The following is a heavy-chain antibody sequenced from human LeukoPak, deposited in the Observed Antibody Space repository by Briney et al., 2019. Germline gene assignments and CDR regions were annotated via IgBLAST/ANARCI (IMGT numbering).Heavy chain of an antibody. V-gene: IGHV1-69*05. CDR1: GGTFSSYA. CDR2: IIPIFGTA. CDR3: ARDPNRYAAAHAFEY. J-gene: IGHJ4*02. Sequence: SVKVSCKASGGTFSSYAISWVRQAPGQGLEWKGGIIPIFGTANYAQKFQGRVTITTDESTSTAYMELSSLRSEDTAVYYCARDPNRYAAAHAFEYWGQGTLVTVSS. D-gene: IGHD6-13*01.